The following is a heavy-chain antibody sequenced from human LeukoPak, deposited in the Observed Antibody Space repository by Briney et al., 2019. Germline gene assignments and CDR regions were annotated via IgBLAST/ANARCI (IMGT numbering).Heavy chain of an antibody. J-gene: IGHJ3*02. CDR3: ARETPVLGYCSSTSCYVAFDI. V-gene: IGHV4-4*07. CDR1: GGSISSYY. CDR2: IYTSGST. D-gene: IGHD2-2*01. Sequence: SETLSLTCTVSGGSISSYYWSWIRQPAGKGLEWIGRIYTSGSTNYNPSLRSRVTISVDTSKNQFSLKLSSVTAADTAVYYCARETPVLGYCSSTSCYVAFDIWGQGTMVTVSS.